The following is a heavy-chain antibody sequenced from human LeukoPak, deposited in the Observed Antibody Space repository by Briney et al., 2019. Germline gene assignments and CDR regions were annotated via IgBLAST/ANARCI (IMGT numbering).Heavy chain of an antibody. CDR3: ARKHITMVRGVPWFDP. CDR1: GGTFSSYA. V-gene: IGHV1-69*06. D-gene: IGHD3-10*01. Sequence: GASVKVSCKASGGTFSSYAISWVRQAPGQGLEWMGGIIPIFGTANYAQKFQGRVTITADKSTSTAYMELSSLRSEDTAVYYCARKHITMVRGVPWFDPWGQGTLVTVSS. CDR2: IIPIFGTA. J-gene: IGHJ5*02.